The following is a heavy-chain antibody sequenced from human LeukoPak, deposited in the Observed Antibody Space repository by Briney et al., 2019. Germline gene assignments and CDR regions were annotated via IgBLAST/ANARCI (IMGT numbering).Heavy chain of an antibody. D-gene: IGHD4-17*01. Sequence: QPGGSLRLSCAASGFTFRTYAMNWVRQAPGKGLEWVSGISGSGDNTYYADSVKGRFTISRDNSKNTLYLQMNSLRAEDTAVYYCAKTLTYYFDYWGQGTLVTVSS. V-gene: IGHV3-23*01. CDR2: ISGSGDNT. CDR1: GFTFRTYA. J-gene: IGHJ4*02. CDR3: AKTLTYYFDY.